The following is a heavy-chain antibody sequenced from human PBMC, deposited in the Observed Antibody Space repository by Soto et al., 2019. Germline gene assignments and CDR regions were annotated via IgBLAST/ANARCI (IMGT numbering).Heavy chain of an antibody. Sequence: PSETLSLTSTVSGGSISSSSYYWGWIRQPPGKGLEWIGSIYYSGSTYYNQSLKSRVTISVGTSNNQFSLKLSSVTAADTAVYYCARQDIVLVPAAIGMDVWGQGTTVT. CDR2: IYYSGST. CDR1: GGSISSSSYY. V-gene: IGHV4-39*01. J-gene: IGHJ6*02. D-gene: IGHD2-2*01. CDR3: ARQDIVLVPAAIGMDV.